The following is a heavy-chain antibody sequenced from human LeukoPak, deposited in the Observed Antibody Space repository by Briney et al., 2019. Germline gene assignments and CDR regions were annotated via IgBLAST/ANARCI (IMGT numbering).Heavy chain of an antibody. Sequence: GASVKVSCKASGYTFTGYYMHWVRQAPGQGLEWMGWINPNSGGTNYAQKFQGRVTMTRDTSISTAYMELSRLRSDDTAVYYCARDLWQQLVFPHGAFDIWGQGTMATVSS. J-gene: IGHJ3*02. D-gene: IGHD6-13*01. CDR3: ARDLWQQLVFPHGAFDI. CDR2: INPNSGGT. V-gene: IGHV1-2*02. CDR1: GYTFTGYY.